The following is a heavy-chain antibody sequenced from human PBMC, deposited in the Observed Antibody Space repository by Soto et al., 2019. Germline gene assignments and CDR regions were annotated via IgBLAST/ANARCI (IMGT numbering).Heavy chain of an antibody. CDR3: VRHKGGSDCIDA. Sequence: SETLSLTCTLSGGSISDISYCWGWLRQPPGKGLQWIGCMFYSGATYYNPSLKNRVTLSVDTSTNEFSLKLVSVTAPDTAAYYCVRHKGGSDCIDAWGQGTLGTVSS. D-gene: IGHD2-21*02. CDR1: GGSISDISYC. V-gene: IGHV4-39*01. CDR2: MFYSGAT. J-gene: IGHJ5*02.